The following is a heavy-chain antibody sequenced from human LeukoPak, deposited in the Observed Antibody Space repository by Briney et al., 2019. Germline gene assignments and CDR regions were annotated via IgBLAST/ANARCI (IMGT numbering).Heavy chain of an antibody. V-gene: IGHV1-69*06. CDR3: ARGDMITFGLFDY. CDR1: GGTFSSYA. CDR2: IIPIFGTA. D-gene: IGHD3-16*01. Sequence: SVKVSCKASGGTFSSYAISWVRQAPGQGLEWMGGIIPIFGTANYAQKFQGRVTITADKSTSTAYMELSSLRSEDAAVYYCARGDMITFGLFDYWGQGTLVTVSS. J-gene: IGHJ4*02.